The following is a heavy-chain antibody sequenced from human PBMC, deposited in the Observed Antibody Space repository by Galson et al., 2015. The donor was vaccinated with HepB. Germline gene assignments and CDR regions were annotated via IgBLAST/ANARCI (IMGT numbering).Heavy chain of an antibody. J-gene: IGHJ4*02. V-gene: IGHV1-3*01. D-gene: IGHD3-22*01. Sequence: SVKVSCKASGYTFTTYPMHWVRRAPGQRLEWMGWINSGNGHAKYSQKFQGRVTITSDTSASTAYMELSSLRSEDTAVYYCARTHYYDSSGSGDYFDFWGQGTLVTVSS. CDR3: ARTHYYDSSGSGDYFDF. CDR1: GYTFTTYP. CDR2: INSGNGHA.